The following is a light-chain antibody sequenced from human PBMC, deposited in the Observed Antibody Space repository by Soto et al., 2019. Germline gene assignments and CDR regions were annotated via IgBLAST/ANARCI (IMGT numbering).Light chain of an antibody. J-gene: IGKJ1*01. Sequence: EIVLTQSPATLSLSPGERATLSCRASQSVSSSLAWYQQKPGQAPRLLIFDASNRATGIPARFSGSGSGTDFTLTISSLEPEDFAVYYCQQRTNWPVTSGQGTKVELK. CDR2: DAS. CDR1: QSVSSS. CDR3: QQRTNWPVT. V-gene: IGKV3-11*01.